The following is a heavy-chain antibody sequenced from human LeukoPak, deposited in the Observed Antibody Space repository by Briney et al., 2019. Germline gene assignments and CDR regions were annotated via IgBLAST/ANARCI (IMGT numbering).Heavy chain of an antibody. CDR3: ARVPQGVGASPAGAFDI. V-gene: IGHV3-20*04. J-gene: IGHJ3*02. D-gene: IGHD1-26*01. CDR1: GFTFDDYG. CDR2: IIWNGGST. Sequence: AGGSLRLSCAASGFTFDDYGMSCVRQAPGKGLEWVSGIIWNGGSTGYADSMKGRFTISRDNAKNSLYLQMSSLRAEDTALYYCARVPQGVGASPAGAFDIWGQGTMVTVSS.